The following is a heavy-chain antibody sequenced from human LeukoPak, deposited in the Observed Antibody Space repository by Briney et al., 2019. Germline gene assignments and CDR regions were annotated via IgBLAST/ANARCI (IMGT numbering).Heavy chain of an antibody. CDR2: INPSGGST. V-gene: IGHV1-46*01. CDR3: ARGRRYYDFWSGDDDAFDI. J-gene: IGHJ3*02. D-gene: IGHD3-3*01. Sequence: GASVKVSCKASGYTFISYYMHWVRQAPGQGLEWMGIINPSGGSTTYAQKFQGRVTMTRDTSTSTVYMELSSLRSEDTAVYYCARGRRYYDFWSGDDDAFDIWGQGTMVTVSS. CDR1: GYTFISYY.